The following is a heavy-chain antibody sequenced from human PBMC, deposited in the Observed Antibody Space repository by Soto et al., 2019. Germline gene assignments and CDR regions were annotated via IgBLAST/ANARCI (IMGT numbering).Heavy chain of an antibody. D-gene: IGHD3-10*01. CDR2: ISHDGSNK. Sequence: QVQLVESGGGVVQPGRSLRLSCAASGFTFSSHVMHWVRQTPGKGLEWVAFISHDGSNKYYADSVKGRFTISRDNAKNTLYLQMNSLRAEDTAVYYCARDAEVGSDCDLDYWGQGTLVTVSS. J-gene: IGHJ4*02. V-gene: IGHV3-30-3*01. CDR3: ARDAEVGSDCDLDY. CDR1: GFTFSSHV.